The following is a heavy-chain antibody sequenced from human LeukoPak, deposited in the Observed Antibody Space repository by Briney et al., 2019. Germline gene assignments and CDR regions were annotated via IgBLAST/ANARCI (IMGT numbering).Heavy chain of an antibody. J-gene: IGHJ4*02. CDR1: GGSISSGSYY. CDR3: ARDHSLFRGVIGFDY. V-gene: IGHV4-61*02. Sequence: PSETLSLTCTVSGGSISSGSYYWSWIRQPAGKGLEWIGRIYTSGSTNYNPSLKSRVTISVDTSKNQFSLKLSSVTAADTAVYYCARDHSLFRGVIGFDYWGQGTLVTVSP. CDR2: IYTSGST. D-gene: IGHD3-10*01.